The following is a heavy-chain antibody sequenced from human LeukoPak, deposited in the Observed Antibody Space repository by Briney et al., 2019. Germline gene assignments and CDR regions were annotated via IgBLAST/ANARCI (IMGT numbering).Heavy chain of an antibody. CDR1: GFTFSSYG. J-gene: IGHJ5*02. Sequence: GGSLRLSCAASGFTFSSYGMHWVRQAPGKGLEWVAVIWYDGSNKYYADSVKGRFTISRDNSKNTLYLQMNSLRAEDTAVYYCAKDGSWIFHNWFDPWGQGTLVTVSS. CDR3: AKDGSWIFHNWFDP. CDR2: IWYDGSNK. V-gene: IGHV3-33*06. D-gene: IGHD2-2*03.